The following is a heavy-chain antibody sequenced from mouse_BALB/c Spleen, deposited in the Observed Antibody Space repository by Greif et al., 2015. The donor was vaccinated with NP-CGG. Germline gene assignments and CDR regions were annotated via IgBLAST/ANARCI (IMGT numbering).Heavy chain of an antibody. CDR2: IYPGDGDT. Sequence: VQLQQSGAELVRPGSSVKISCKASGYAFSSYWMNWVKQRPGQGLEWIGQIYPGDGDTNYNGKFKGKATLTADKSSSTAYMQLSSLTSEDSAVYFCARNYDYDEWFAYWGQGTLVTVSA. CDR1: GYAFSSYW. V-gene: IGHV1-80*01. J-gene: IGHJ3*01. CDR3: ARNYDYDEWFAY. D-gene: IGHD2-4*01.